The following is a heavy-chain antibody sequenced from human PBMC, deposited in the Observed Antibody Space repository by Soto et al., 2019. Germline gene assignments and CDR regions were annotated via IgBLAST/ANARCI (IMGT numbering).Heavy chain of an antibody. CDR1: GFTFSSYS. CDR3: ASPRDYYENYYGMDV. CDR2: ISSSSSYI. D-gene: IGHD3-22*01. V-gene: IGHV3-21*01. J-gene: IGHJ6*02. Sequence: GGSLRLSCAASGFTFSSYSMNWVRQAPGKGLEWVSSISSSSSYIYYADSVKGRFTISRDNAKNSLYLQMNSLRAEDTAVYYCASPRDYYENYYGMDVWGQGTTVTVSS.